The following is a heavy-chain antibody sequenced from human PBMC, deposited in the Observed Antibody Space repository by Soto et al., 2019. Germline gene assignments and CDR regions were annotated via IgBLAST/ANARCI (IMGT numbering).Heavy chain of an antibody. J-gene: IGHJ6*03. CDR1: GGSISSSSYY. Sequence: SETLSLTCTVSGGSISSSSYYWGWIRQPPGKGLEGIGSIYYSGSTYYNPSLKSRVTISVDTSKNQFSLKLSSVTAADTAVYYCARVLRFLEWSYYYYYIDVWGKGITVTVSS. CDR2: IYYSGST. D-gene: IGHD3-3*01. V-gene: IGHV4-39*07. CDR3: ARVLRFLEWSYYYYYIDV.